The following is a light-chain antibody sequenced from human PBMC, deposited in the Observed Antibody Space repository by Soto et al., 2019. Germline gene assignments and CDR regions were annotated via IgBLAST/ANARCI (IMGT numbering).Light chain of an antibody. CDR3: QAWDSNTYV. CDR2: QDA. V-gene: IGLV3-1*01. J-gene: IGLJ1*01. CDR1: KLGTKY. Sequence: SSELTQPPSVSVSPGQTASITCSGDKLGTKYVAWYQQKAGQSPVVVIYQDARRPSGIPERFSGSNSGNTATLTISGTQAMDEADYYCQAWDSNTYVFGTGTKLTVL.